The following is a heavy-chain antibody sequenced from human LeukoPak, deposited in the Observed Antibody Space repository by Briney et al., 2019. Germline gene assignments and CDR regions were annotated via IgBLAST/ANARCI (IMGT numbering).Heavy chain of an antibody. CDR3: ARSRGYSPKYYYDSSGYYYWFDP. Sequence: SQTLSLTCSVSGGSISSSAYHWSWFRQHPGKGLEWIGYIYYTGRTYYSPSLKSRVTISVDTSKNQFSLKLSSVTAADTAVYYCARSRGYSPKYYYDSSGYYYWFDPWGQGTLVTVSS. CDR2: IYYTGRT. J-gene: IGHJ5*02. CDR1: GGSISSSAYH. V-gene: IGHV4-31*03. D-gene: IGHD3-22*01.